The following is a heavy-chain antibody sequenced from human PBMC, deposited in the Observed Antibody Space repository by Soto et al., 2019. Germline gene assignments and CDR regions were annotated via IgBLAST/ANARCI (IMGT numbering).Heavy chain of an antibody. CDR2: IYYSGST. CDR3: ALRLGDPGRLYFDY. V-gene: IGHV4-31*03. D-gene: IGHD3-16*01. CDR1: GGPISSGGYY. J-gene: IGHJ4*02. Sequence: SETLSLTCTVSGGPISSGGYYCSWIRQHPGKGLEWIGYIYYSGSTYYNPSLKSRVSISVDTSKNQFSLKLSSVTAADTAVYYCALRLGDPGRLYFDYWGQGTLVTVSS.